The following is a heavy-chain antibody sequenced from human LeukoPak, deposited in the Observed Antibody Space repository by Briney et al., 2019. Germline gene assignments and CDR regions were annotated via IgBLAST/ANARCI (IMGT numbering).Heavy chain of an antibody. CDR3: AREFRVRFGGRGFDY. Sequence: GGSLRLSCAASGFTFSSFSMNWVRQAPGKGLEWVSYIRSSGTSTDYTGSVKGRFTISRDNAKNSLYLQMNSLRAEDTAVYYCAREFRVRFGGRGFDYWGQGTLVTVSS. CDR1: GFTFSSFS. J-gene: IGHJ4*02. V-gene: IGHV3-48*04. D-gene: IGHD3-16*01. CDR2: IRSSGTST.